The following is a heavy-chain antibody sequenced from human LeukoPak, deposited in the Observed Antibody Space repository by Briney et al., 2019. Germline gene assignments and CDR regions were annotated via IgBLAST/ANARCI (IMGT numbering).Heavy chain of an antibody. CDR1: GYTFTSYA. CDR2: ISAYNGNT. J-gene: IGHJ4*02. V-gene: IGHV1-18*01. D-gene: IGHD3-10*01. Sequence: ASVTVSCKASGYTFTSYAISWVRQAPGQGLEWMGWISAYNGNTYYAQKLQGRVTVTTDTSTSTAYMELRSLTSDDTAEYYCARVEEVRGGITSFDYWGEGNLVTVSS. CDR3: ARVEEVRGGITSFDY.